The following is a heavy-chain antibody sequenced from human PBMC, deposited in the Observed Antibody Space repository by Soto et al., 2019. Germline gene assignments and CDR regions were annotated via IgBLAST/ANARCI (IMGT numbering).Heavy chain of an antibody. V-gene: IGHV1-69*06. D-gene: IGHD3-3*01. CDR3: ARAPYDFWSGYYNGYGMDV. J-gene: IGHJ6*02. CDR2: IIPIFGTA. CDR1: GGTFSSYA. Sequence: SVKVSCKASGGTFSSYAISWVRQAPGQGLEWMGGIIPIFGTANYAQKFQGRVTITADKSTSTAYMELSSLRSEDTAVYYCARAPYDFWSGYYNGYGMDVWGQGTTVTVSS.